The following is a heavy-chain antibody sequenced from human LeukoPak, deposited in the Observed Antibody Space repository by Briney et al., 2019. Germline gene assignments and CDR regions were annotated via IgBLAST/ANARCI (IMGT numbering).Heavy chain of an antibody. CDR3: AKGPFPSDY. V-gene: IGHV3-33*06. CDR2: IWYDGSNK. D-gene: IGHD3-10*01. J-gene: IGHJ4*02. CDR1: GFTFSSYV. Sequence: PGRSLRLSCAASGFTFSSYVMHWARQAPGKGLEWVAVIWYDGSNKYYADSVKGRFTISRDNSENTLYLQMNSLRAEDTAVYYCAKGPFPSDYWGQGTLVTVSS.